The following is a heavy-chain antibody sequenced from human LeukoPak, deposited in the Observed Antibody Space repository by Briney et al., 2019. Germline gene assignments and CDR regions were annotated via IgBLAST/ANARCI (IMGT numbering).Heavy chain of an antibody. Sequence: PGGSPRLSCAASGFTFSSYAMSWVRQAPGKGLEWVGEIYHTGSTNYNPSLKSRVTISVDRSKNQSSLKLSSVTAADTAVYYCATRDFYGSGSYRAYYFDYWGQGTLVTVSS. J-gene: IGHJ4*02. D-gene: IGHD3-10*01. V-gene: IGHV4-4*02. CDR2: IYHTGST. CDR1: GFTFSSYAM. CDR3: ATRDFYGSGSYRAYYFDY.